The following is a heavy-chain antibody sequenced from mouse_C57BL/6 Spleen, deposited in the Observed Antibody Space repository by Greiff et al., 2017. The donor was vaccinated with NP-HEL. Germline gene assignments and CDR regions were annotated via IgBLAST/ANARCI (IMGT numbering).Heavy chain of an antibody. CDR1: GFTFSDYY. Sequence: EVKVVESEGGLVQPGSSMKLSCTASGFTFSDYYMAWVRQVPEKGLEWVANINYDGSSTYYLDSLKSRFIISRDNAKNILYLQMSSLKSEDTATYYCARVITTVVADYWYFDVWGTGTTVTVSS. V-gene: IGHV5-16*01. CDR2: INYDGSST. CDR3: ARVITTVVADYWYFDV. D-gene: IGHD1-1*01. J-gene: IGHJ1*03.